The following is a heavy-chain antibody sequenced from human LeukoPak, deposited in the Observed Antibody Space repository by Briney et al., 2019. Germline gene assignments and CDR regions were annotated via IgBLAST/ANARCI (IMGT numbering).Heavy chain of an antibody. J-gene: IGHJ4*02. CDR2: ISSGGSVI. D-gene: IGHD3-10*01. V-gene: IGHV3-48*01. Sequence: PGGSLRLSCAASEFTFSRYSMNWVRQAPGKGLEWVSYISSGGSVIYYADSVKGRFTISRDIGENSLYLQMNGLRVEDTAVYYCAREKAGSGSYYIDYWGQGTLVTVSS. CDR3: AREKAGSGSYYIDY. CDR1: EFTFSRYS.